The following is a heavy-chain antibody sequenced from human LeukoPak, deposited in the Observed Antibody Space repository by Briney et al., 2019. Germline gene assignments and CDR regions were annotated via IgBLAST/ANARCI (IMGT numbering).Heavy chain of an antibody. CDR2: IIPILGIA. CDR1: GGTFSSYA. Sequence: SVKVSCKASGGTFSSYAISWVRQAPGQGLEWMGRIIPILGIANYAQKFQGRVTVTADKSTSTAYMELSSLRSEDTAVYYCARVFDGSCLDYWGQGTLVTVSS. CDR3: ARVFDGSCLDY. J-gene: IGHJ4*02. D-gene: IGHD2-15*01. V-gene: IGHV1-69*04.